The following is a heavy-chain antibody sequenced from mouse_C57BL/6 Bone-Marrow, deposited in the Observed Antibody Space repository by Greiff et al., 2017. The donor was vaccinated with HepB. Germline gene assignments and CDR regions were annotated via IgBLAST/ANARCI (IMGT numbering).Heavy chain of an antibody. CDR3: ARAYYSNYGMYFDV. Sequence: EVKVVESEGGLVQPGSSMKLSCTASGFTFSDYYMAWVRQVPEKGLEWVANINYDGSSTYYLDSLKSRFIISRDNAKNILYLQMSSLKSEDTATYYCARAYYSNYGMYFDVWGTGTTVTVSS. J-gene: IGHJ1*03. CDR2: INYDGSST. D-gene: IGHD2-5*01. CDR1: GFTFSDYY. V-gene: IGHV5-16*01.